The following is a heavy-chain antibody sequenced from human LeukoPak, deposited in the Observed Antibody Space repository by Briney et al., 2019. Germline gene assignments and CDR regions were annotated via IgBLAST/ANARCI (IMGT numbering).Heavy chain of an antibody. Sequence: GVSLRLSCAASGFTFDDYGMSWVRQAPGKGLEWVSSISVDSNYLYYVDSLRRRFTVSRDNTKNSLYLQMNSLRAEDTAVYYCVRVHCSGGGCYQRNDGLEIWGQGTMVTVSS. V-gene: IGHV3-21*01. CDR3: VRVHCSGGGCYQRNDGLEI. CDR1: GFTFDDYG. J-gene: IGHJ3*02. D-gene: IGHD2-15*01. CDR2: ISVDSNYL.